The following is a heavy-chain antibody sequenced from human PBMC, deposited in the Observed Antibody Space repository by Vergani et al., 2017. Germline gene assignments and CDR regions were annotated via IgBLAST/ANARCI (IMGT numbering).Heavy chain of an antibody. CDR3: AKSQRGGSYFDY. D-gene: IGHD1-26*01. Sequence: EVQLLESGGNLVQPGGSLRLSCAASGFTFTNFAMTWVRQAPGEGLEWVSGISGSGGFTYYADSVKGRFTISRDNSKNTLYLQMNSLRAEDTAVYYCAKSQRGGSYFDYWGQGTLVTVSS. V-gene: IGHV3-23*01. CDR2: ISGSGGFT. J-gene: IGHJ4*02. CDR1: GFTFTNFA.